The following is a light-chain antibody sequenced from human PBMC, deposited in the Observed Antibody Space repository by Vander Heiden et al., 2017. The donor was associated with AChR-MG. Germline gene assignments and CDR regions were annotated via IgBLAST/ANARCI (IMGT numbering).Light chain of an antibody. CDR3: QQSDSTPWT. J-gene: IGKJ1*01. Sequence: DIQMTQSPPSLPASVGDRLTTTCRASQNINIYLNWYQQKPGKAPKLLIYAASELHGAVASRFSGSGSGTDFTLTISSLQPDDSATYYCQQSDSTPWTFGQGTKVEI. V-gene: IGKV1-39*01. CDR2: AAS. CDR1: QNINIY.